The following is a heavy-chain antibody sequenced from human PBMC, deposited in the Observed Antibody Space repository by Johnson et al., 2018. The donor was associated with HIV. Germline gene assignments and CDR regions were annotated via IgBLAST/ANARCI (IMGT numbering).Heavy chain of an antibody. Sequence: QMLLVESGGGVVQPGRSLRLSCAASGFTFSSYAMHWVRQAPGKGLEWVAVISYDGSNKYYADSVKGRFTISRDNSKNTLYLQMNSLRGEDTAVYFCARRGAGLGVVVAGMNLFDVWGHGTMVTVSS. V-gene: IGHV3-30-3*01. D-gene: IGHD2-15*01. CDR3: ARRGAGLGVVVAGMNLFDV. J-gene: IGHJ3*01. CDR1: GFTFSSYA. CDR2: ISYDGSNK.